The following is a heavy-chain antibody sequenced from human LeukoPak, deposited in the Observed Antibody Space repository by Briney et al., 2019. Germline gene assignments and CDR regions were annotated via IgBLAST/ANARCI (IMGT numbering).Heavy chain of an antibody. J-gene: IGHJ4*02. V-gene: IGHV3-48*02. Sequence: GGSLRLSCAASGFSISSCSMNWVRQAPGKGLEWVSYIDSGTGTISYADSVKGRFTISRDNARNSLYLQMNSLRDEDTAVYYCARIHSGYSSNLVDYWGQGTLVTVSS. CDR2: IDSGTGTI. CDR3: ARIHSGYSSNLVDY. D-gene: IGHD5-12*01. CDR1: GFSISSCS.